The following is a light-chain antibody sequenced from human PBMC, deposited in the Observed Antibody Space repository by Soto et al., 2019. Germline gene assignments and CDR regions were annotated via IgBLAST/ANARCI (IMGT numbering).Light chain of an antibody. CDR2: GAS. CDR1: QSVSSSY. CDR3: HQFDGSPRT. V-gene: IGKV3-20*01. Sequence: EIVLTQSPGTLSLSPGERATLSCRASQSVSSSYLAWYQQKPGQAPRLLIYGASSRATGIPDRFSGSGSGTDFTLTINRLEPEDFAVYYCHQFDGSPRTFGQGTKVDIK. J-gene: IGKJ1*01.